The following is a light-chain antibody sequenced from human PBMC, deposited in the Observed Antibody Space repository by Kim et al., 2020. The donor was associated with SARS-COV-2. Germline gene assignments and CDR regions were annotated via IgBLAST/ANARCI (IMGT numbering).Light chain of an antibody. CDR1: QSVGSN. V-gene: IGKV3-15*01. Sequence: EIVLTQSPATLSLSPGERVTLSCRASQSVGSNLAWYLQRPGQAPRLLIYGVSTRPTGIPVRFSGSGSGTEFTLTISSLQSEDFGVYYCQQYNNWPPVTFGQGTRLEIK. CDR2: GVS. CDR3: QQYNNWPPVT. J-gene: IGKJ5*01.